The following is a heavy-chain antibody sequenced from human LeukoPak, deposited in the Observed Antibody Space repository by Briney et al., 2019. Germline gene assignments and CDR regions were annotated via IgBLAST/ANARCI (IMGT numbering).Heavy chain of an antibody. Sequence: GRSLRLSCAASGFTFGDYAMHWVRQAPGKGLEWVSGISWNSGTRGYADSVKGRFTISRDNAKTSLYLQMNSLRAEDTALYYCAKDISSSAGRGTFSFEYCGHGTPGTVS. CDR1: GFTFGDYA. D-gene: IGHD6-13*01. CDR3: AKDISSSAGRGTFSFEY. J-gene: IGHJ4*01. V-gene: IGHV3-9*01. CDR2: ISWNSGTR.